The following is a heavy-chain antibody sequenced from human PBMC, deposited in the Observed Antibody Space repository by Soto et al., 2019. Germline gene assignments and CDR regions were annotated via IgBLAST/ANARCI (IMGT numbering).Heavy chain of an antibody. Sequence: ASVKVSCKASGGTFSSYAISWVRQAPGQGLEWMGGIIPIFGTANYAQKFQGRVTITADESTSTDYMELSSLRSEDTAVYYCARDQGGSYVDTAIHNNWFDPWGQGTLVTVSS. V-gene: IGHV1-69*13. J-gene: IGHJ5*02. CDR2: IIPIFGTA. D-gene: IGHD5-18*01. CDR1: GGTFSSYA. CDR3: ARDQGGSYVDTAIHNNWFDP.